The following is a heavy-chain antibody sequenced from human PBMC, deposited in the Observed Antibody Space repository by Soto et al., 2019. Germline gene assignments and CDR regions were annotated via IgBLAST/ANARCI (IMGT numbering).Heavy chain of an antibody. CDR1: GGSISTHY. J-gene: IGHJ4*02. Sequence: SETLSLTCTVSGGSISTHYWTWIRRPPGKGLEWIGNIFYNGRTNYNPSLESRVSILVDTSKNQLSLKLTSVTAADTAVYYCARLLDDSRGYYYFDYWGQGTLVTVSS. V-gene: IGHV4-59*11. CDR3: ARLLDDSRGYYYFDY. CDR2: IFYNGRT. D-gene: IGHD3-22*01.